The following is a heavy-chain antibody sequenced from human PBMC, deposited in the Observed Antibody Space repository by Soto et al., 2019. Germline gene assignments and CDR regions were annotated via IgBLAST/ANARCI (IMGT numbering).Heavy chain of an antibody. Sequence: PSETLSLTCTVSGGSISRGGYYWSWIRQHPGKCLEWIGYIYYSGSTYYNPSLKSRVTISVDTSKNQFSLKLSSVTAADTAVYYCARQRIAAAGSGSYYCYVMDVWRQGSTVTVSS. CDR3: ARQRIAAAGSGSYYCYVMDV. D-gene: IGHD6-13*01. CDR1: GGSISRGGYY. V-gene: IGHV4-31*03. J-gene: IGHJ6*01. CDR2: IYYSGST.